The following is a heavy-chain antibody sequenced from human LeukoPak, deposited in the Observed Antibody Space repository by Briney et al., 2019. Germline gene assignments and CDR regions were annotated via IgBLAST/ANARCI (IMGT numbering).Heavy chain of an antibody. J-gene: IGHJ4*02. D-gene: IGHD3-9*01. Sequence: GGSLRLSCAASGFTFSSYAMSWVRQAPGKGLEWVSAISGSGGSTYYADSVKGRFTISRDNSKNTLYLQMNSLRAEDTAVYCCAKVHDILTGYFLGGQYYFDYWGQGTLVTVSS. V-gene: IGHV3-23*01. CDR2: ISGSGGST. CDR3: AKVHDILTGYFLGGQYYFDY. CDR1: GFTFSSYA.